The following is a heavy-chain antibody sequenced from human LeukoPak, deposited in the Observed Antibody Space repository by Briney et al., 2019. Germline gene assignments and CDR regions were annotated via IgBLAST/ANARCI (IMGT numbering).Heavy chain of an antibody. J-gene: IGHJ4*02. CDR3: ASDPTGSYESFDY. CDR2: ISSSGSTI. Sequence: SCKASGYTFSDYYMSWIRQAPGKGLEWVSYISSSGSTIYYADSVKGRFTISRDNAKNSLYLQMNSLRAEDTAVYYCASDPTGSYESFDYWGQGTLVTVSS. V-gene: IGHV3-11*01. CDR1: GYTFSDYY. D-gene: IGHD3-10*01.